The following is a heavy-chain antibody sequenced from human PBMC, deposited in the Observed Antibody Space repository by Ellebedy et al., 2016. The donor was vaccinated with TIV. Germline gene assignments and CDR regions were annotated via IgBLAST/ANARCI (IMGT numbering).Heavy chain of an antibody. CDR2: ISGSGGST. D-gene: IGHD3-10*01. CDR3: AREDRVYASGNHFYYYYAMDV. Sequence: GESLKISCAASGFTFSTYAMSWVRQAPGKGLEWVSAISGSGGSTYYADSVKGRFTISRDNSKNTLYLQMNSLRDEDTALYYCAREDRVYASGNHFYYYYAMDVWGQGTTVTVSS. J-gene: IGHJ6*02. V-gene: IGHV3-23*01. CDR1: GFTFSTYA.